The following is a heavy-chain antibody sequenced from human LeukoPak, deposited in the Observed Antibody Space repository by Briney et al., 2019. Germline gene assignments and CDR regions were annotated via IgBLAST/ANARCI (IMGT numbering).Heavy chain of an antibody. CDR1: GGTFSSYA. V-gene: IGHV1-69*13. Sequence: SVKVSCKASGGTFSSYAISWVRQAPGQGLEWMGGIIPIFGTANYAQKFQGRVTITADESTSTAYMELSSLRSEDTAVYYCARVRDSSSWLNWFDPWGQGTLVTVSS. J-gene: IGHJ5*02. CDR3: ARVRDSSSWLNWFDP. CDR2: IIPIFGTA. D-gene: IGHD6-13*01.